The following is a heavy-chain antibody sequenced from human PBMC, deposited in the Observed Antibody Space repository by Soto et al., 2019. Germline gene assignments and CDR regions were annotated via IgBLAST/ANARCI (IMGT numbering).Heavy chain of an antibody. CDR2: ISAYNGNT. V-gene: IGHV1-18*04. D-gene: IGHD3-3*01. J-gene: IGHJ4*02. CDR1: GYTFTSYG. CDR3: ARAHYDFWSGYSEDY. Sequence: ASVKVSCKASGYTFTSYGISWVRQAPGQGLEWMGWISAYNGNTNYAQKLQGRVTMTTDTSTSTAYMELRSLRSDDTAVYYCARAHYDFWSGYSEDYWGQGTLVTV.